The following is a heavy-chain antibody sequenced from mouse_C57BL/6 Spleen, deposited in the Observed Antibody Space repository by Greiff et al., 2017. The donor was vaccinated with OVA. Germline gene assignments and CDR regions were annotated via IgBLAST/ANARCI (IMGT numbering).Heavy chain of an antibody. J-gene: IGHJ4*01. CDR2: ISDGGSYT. CDR3: ARAALYGSTAMDY. V-gene: IGHV5-4*01. CDR1: GFTFSSYA. Sequence: EVQVVESGGGLVKPGGSLKLSCAASGFTFSSYAMSWVRQTPEKRLEWVATISDGGSYTYYPDNVKGRFTISRDNAKNNLYLQMSHLKSEDTAMYYCARAALYGSTAMDYWGQGTSVTVSS. D-gene: IGHD1-1*01.